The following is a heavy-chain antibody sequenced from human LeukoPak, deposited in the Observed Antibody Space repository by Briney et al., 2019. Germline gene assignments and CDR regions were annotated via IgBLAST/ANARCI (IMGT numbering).Heavy chain of an antibody. CDR2: ITYDGYYK. V-gene: IGHV3-30*03. CDR1: GFTFDDYA. Sequence: GGSLRLSCASSGFTFDDYAIHWVRQAPGKGLEWVALITYDGYYKYYSDSVKGRFTISSDTSKNTLYLQMNSLRAEDTAVYYCARDLSPVVRASPMGYWGQGTPVTVSS. J-gene: IGHJ4*02. D-gene: IGHD3-10*01. CDR3: ARDLSPVVRASPMGY.